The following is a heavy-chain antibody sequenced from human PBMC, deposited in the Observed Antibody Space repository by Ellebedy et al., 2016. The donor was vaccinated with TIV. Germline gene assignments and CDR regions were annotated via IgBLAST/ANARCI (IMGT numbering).Heavy chain of an antibody. J-gene: IGHJ4*02. D-gene: IGHD1-1*01. V-gene: IGHV3-21*01. CDR3: ARGTPGTPDY. CDR2: ISSFGFI. Sequence: GESLKISCAASGFTFSNYTLNWVRQAPGKGLEWISSISSFGFIYYADSVKGRFSISRDNAKNSLYLQMNSLTAEDTAVYYCARGTPGTPDYWGQGTLVTVSS. CDR1: GFTFSNYT.